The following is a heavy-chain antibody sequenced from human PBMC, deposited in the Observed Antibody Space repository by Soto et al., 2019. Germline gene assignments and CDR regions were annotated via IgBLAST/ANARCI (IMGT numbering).Heavy chain of an antibody. Sequence: ASVKVSCKTSGYTFTNYDVTWVRQAPGRGLEWMGWITPYNGDTHYAPHLQGRITLATDTSTTTAYLDLTNLISDDTAMYYCARVVPGAVPWFDSWGQGTPVTVSS. CDR1: GYTFTNYD. D-gene: IGHD6-19*01. J-gene: IGHJ5*01. CDR2: ITPYNGDT. CDR3: ARVVPGAVPWFDS. V-gene: IGHV1-18*04.